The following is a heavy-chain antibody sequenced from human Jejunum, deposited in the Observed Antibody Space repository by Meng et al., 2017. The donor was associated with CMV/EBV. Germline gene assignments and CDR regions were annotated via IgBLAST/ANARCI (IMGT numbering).Heavy chain of an antibody. CDR1: AYTFNYYT. J-gene: IGHJ4*02. CDR3: ARERGGLFDF. CDR2: INPALGST. Sequence: VSCEASAYTFNYYTIHWVRQASGHSPEWMGWINPALGSTMYSQKFQGRLTITSDTFASTAYMDLTSLRSEDTAVFYCARERGGLFDFWGQGTLVTVSS. V-gene: IGHV1-3*01.